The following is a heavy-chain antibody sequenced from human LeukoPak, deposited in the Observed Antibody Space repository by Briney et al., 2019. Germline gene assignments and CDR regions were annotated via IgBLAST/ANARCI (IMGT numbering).Heavy chain of an antibody. Sequence: GASVKVSCKASGDTFTSYGFSWVRQAPGQGLEWMGWISTYNGNTNYAQKPQGRVTLTTDTSTYTAYMELRSLRSDDTAVYYCARNYYDGRGYPKFDYWGQGTLVTVSS. CDR3: ARNYYDGRGYPKFDY. D-gene: IGHD3-3*01. CDR1: GDTFTSYG. CDR2: ISTYNGNT. J-gene: IGHJ4*02. V-gene: IGHV1-18*01.